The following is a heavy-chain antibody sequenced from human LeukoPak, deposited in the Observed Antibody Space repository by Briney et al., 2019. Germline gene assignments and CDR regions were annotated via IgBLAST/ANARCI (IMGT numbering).Heavy chain of an antibody. V-gene: IGHV1-2*02. CDR1: GYTFTGYY. J-gene: IGHJ4*02. D-gene: IGHD2-2*01. Sequence: GASVKVSCKASGYTFTGYYMHWVRQAPGQGLEWMGWINPNSGGTNYAQKFQGRVTMTGDTSISTAYMELSRLRSDDTAVYYCARDRALVVPAAIPDYWGQGTLVTVSS. CDR2: INPNSGGT. CDR3: ARDRALVVPAAIPDY.